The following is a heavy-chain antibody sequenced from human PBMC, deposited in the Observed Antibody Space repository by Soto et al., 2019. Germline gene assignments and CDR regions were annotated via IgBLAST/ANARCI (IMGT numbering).Heavy chain of an antibody. J-gene: IGHJ4*02. CDR1: GGSISSGDYY. CDR2: IYYSGST. CDR3: STRITGTTKPFGYFDY. Sequence: SETLSLTCTVSGGSISSGDYYWSWIRQPPGKGLEWIGYIYYSGSTYYNPSLKSRVTISVDTSKNQFSLKLSTVTAADTALYYCSTRITGTTKPFGYFDYRGPVTLVTVSS. D-gene: IGHD1-7*01. V-gene: IGHV4-30-4*01.